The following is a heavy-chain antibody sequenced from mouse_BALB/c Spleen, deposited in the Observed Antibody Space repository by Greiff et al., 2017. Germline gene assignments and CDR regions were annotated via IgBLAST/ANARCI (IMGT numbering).Heavy chain of an antibody. CDR3: TRGGYDGNYVDYFDY. D-gene: IGHD2-1*01. CDR2: IYPGSGST. J-gene: IGHJ2*01. CDR1: GYTFTSYW. Sequence: LQQPGSELVRPGASVKLSCKASGYTFTSYWMHWVKQRPGQGLEWIGHIYPGSGSTNYDEKFKSKATLTVDTSSSTAYMQLSSLTSEDSAVYYCTRGGYDGNYVDYFDYWGQGTTLTVSS. V-gene: IGHV1S22*01.